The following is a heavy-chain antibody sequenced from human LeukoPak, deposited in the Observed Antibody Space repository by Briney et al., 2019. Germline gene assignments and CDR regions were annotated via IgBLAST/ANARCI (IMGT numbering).Heavy chain of an antibody. Sequence: GRSLRLSCAASGFTFSSYAMHWVRQAPGKGLEWVAVISYDGSNKYYADSVKGRFTISRDNSKNTLYLQMNSLRAEDTAVYYCARDQEMATIHRLFDYWGQGTLVTVSS. J-gene: IGHJ4*02. CDR1: GFTFSSYA. CDR2: ISYDGSNK. D-gene: IGHD5-24*01. V-gene: IGHV3-30-3*01. CDR3: ARDQEMATIHRLFDY.